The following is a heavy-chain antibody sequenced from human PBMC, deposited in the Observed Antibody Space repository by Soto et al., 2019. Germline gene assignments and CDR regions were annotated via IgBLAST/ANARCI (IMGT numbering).Heavy chain of an antibody. Sequence: SETLSLTCTVSGGSISSGGYYWSWIRQHPGKGLEWIGYIYYSGSTYYNPSLKSRVTISVDTSKNQFSLKLSSVTAADTAVYYCAREFATTVTTFLDYWGQGTLVTVSS. V-gene: IGHV4-31*03. CDR3: AREFATTVTTFLDY. CDR2: IYYSGST. D-gene: IGHD4-17*01. J-gene: IGHJ4*02. CDR1: GGSISSGGYY.